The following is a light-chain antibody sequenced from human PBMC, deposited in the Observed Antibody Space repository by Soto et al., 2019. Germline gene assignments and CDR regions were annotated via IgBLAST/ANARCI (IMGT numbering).Light chain of an antibody. CDR2: EVS. CDR1: SSDVGNYNS. Sequence: QSALTQPPSASGSPGQSVTISCTGTSSDVGNYNSVSWYQQHPGKAPKLMIYEVSKRPSGVPDRFSGSKSGNTASLTVSGLQSEDEADYYCSSYAGSNNVIFGGGTKLTVL. V-gene: IGLV2-8*01. J-gene: IGLJ2*01. CDR3: SSYAGSNNVI.